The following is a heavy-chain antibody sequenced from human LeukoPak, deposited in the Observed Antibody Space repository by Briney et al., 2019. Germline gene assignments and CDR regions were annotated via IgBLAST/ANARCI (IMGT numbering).Heavy chain of an antibody. D-gene: IGHD2-21*01. CDR1: GGTFSSYA. V-gene: IGHV1-69*13. Sequence: SVKVSCRASGGTFSSYAISWVRQAPGQGLEWMGGIIPIFGTANYAQKFQGRVTITADESTSTAYMELSSLRSEDTAVYYCARALGGHIVVPPDYWGQGTLVTVSS. CDR2: IIPIFGTA. J-gene: IGHJ4*02. CDR3: ARALGGHIVVPPDY.